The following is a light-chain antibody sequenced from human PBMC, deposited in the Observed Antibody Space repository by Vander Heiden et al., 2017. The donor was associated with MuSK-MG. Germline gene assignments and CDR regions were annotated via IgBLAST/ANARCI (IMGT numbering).Light chain of an antibody. CDR2: NTN. CDR1: AGAVTSDNF. J-gene: IGLJ1*01. CDR3: LLFYGASQFV. V-gene: IGLV7-43*01. Sequence: QTVVTQEPSLTVSPGGTVTLTCTSSAGAVTSDNFPNWFQQKPGQAPRVLIYNTNDKHSWTPARFSGSLLGGKVALTLSGVQPEDEAEYYCLLFYGASQFVFGTGTKVTVL.